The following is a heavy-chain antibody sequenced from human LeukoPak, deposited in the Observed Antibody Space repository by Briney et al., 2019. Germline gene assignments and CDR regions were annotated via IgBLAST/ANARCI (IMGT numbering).Heavy chain of an antibody. Sequence: PGGSLRPSCAASGFTFSSYAISWVRQAPGKGVEWVSAIQGRGGRTYYADSVKGRFTIYRENPKNTLYLQMNSLRAEDTDVYYCAKSGRTIRGTIDYWGQGTLVTVSS. CDR1: GFTFSSYA. D-gene: IGHD2-8*01. V-gene: IGHV3-23*01. J-gene: IGHJ4*02. CDR3: AKSGRTIRGTIDY. CDR2: IQGRGGRT.